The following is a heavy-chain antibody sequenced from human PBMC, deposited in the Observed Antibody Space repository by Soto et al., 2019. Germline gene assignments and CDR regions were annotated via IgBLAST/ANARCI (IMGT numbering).Heavy chain of an antibody. V-gene: IGHV3-74*01. J-gene: IGHJ4*02. CDR1: GFTISSCW. CDR3: ASLYSSAWAGDY. D-gene: IGHD6-19*01. Sequence: EVQLVESGGGLVQPGGSLRLSCAASGFTISSCWMHWVRQVPGKGLVWVSRISSDGSTTNYADSVKDRFTISRDNAKNTLYLQMNNLRVDETAVYYCASLYSSAWAGDYWGQGTLVTVSS. CDR2: ISSDGSTT.